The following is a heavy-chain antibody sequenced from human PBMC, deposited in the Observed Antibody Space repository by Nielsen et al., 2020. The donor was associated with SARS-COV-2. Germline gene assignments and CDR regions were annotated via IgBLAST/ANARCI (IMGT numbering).Heavy chain of an antibody. D-gene: IGHD3-10*01. J-gene: IGHJ6*02. CDR3: ARGSTMVRGVIIDYYYGMDV. CDR2: IYHSGCT. Sequence: SETLSLTCTVSGYSISSGYYWGWIRQPPGKGLVWIGSIYHSGCTYYNPSLKSRVTISVDTSKNQFSLKLSSVTAADTAVYYCARGSTMVRGVIIDYYYGMDVWGQGTTVTVSS. CDR1: GYSISSGYY. V-gene: IGHV4-38-2*02.